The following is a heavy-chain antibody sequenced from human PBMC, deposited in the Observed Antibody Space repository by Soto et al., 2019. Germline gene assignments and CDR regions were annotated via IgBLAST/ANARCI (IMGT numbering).Heavy chain of an antibody. J-gene: IGHJ6*02. D-gene: IGHD3-3*01. CDR1: GFTFSDYG. CDR2: ISYDGSNK. V-gene: IGHV3-30*18. CDR3: AKRRNVLRFLEWSSGMGL. Sequence: QVQLVESGGGVVQPGRSLRLSCAASGFTFSDYGMHWVRQPPGKGLEWLAFISYDGSNKYYADSVKGRFTMSRDNSKRTLSLQMSSLRVEDTAVYYCAKRRNVLRFLEWSSGMGLWGQGTTVNVSS.